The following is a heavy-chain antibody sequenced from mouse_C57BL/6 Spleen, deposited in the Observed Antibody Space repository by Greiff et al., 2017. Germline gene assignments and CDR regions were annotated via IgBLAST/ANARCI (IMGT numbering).Heavy chain of an antibody. D-gene: IGHD1-1*01. CDR2: IDPSDSYT. Sequence: QVQLQQPGAELVKPGASVKLSCKASGYTFTSYWMQWVKQRPGQGLEWIGEIDPSDSYTNYNQKFKGKATLTVDTSSSTAYMQLSSLTSEDSAVYDCARGFFITTVVDAMDYWGQGTSVTVSS. V-gene: IGHV1-50*01. J-gene: IGHJ4*01. CDR3: ARGFFITTVVDAMDY. CDR1: GYTFTSYW.